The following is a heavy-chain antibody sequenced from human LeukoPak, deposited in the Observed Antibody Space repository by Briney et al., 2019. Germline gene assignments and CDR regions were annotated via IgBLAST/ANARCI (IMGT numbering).Heavy chain of an antibody. CDR1: GFTFSNYG. CDR3: ARRALGPIGAFDH. D-gene: IGHD3-10*01. CDR2: ISYDGSNK. V-gene: IGHV3-30*03. J-gene: IGHJ4*02. Sequence: TGGSLRLSCAASGFTFSNYGMHWVRQAPGKGLEWVSFISYDGSNKLYADSVKGRISASRDDGVNSLFLQMEGLTVEDTAIYYCARRALGPIGAFDHWGQGALVTVSS.